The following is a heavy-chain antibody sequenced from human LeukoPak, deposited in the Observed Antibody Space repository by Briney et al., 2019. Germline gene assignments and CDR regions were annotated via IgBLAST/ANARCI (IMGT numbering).Heavy chain of an antibody. Sequence: GASVKVSCKTSGYTFTGYYMHWVRQAPGQGLEWMGWINPNTGGTNYAQKFQGRVTMTSDTSISTAYMELGSLRSDDTAVYYCARAPMIVVVFPPRLDFWGQGTLVTVSS. CDR1: GYTFTGYY. D-gene: IGHD3-22*01. J-gene: IGHJ4*02. V-gene: IGHV1-2*02. CDR3: ARAPMIVVVFPPRLDF. CDR2: INPNTGGT.